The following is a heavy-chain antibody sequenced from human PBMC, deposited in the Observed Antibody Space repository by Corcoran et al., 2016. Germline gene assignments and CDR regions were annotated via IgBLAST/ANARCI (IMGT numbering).Heavy chain of an antibody. CDR2: IKSKTDGGTT. D-gene: IGHD4-17*01. Sequence: EVQLVESGGGLVKPGGSLRLSCAASGFTFSNAWMNWVRQAPGKGLEWVGRIKSKTDGGTTDYAAPVKGRFTISRDDSKNTLYLQMNSLKTEDTAVYYCTTDGSLTTVPFYYCYGMDVWGQGTTVTVSS. CDR1: GFTFSNAW. CDR3: TTDGSLTTVPFYYCYGMDV. J-gene: IGHJ6*02. V-gene: IGHV3-15*07.